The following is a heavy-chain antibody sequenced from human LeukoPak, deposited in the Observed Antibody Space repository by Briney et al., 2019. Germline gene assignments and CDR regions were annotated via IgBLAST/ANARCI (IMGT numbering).Heavy chain of an antibody. Sequence: GGSLRLSCAASGFTFSSYGMSWVRQAPGKGLEWVAIISYDGSDEYYADSVKGRFTISRDNAKNSLYLQMNSLRAEDTAVYYCARTAVPAASLSYYYYMDVWGKGTTVTISS. V-gene: IGHV3-30*03. J-gene: IGHJ6*03. CDR2: ISYDGSDE. CDR3: ARTAVPAASLSYYYYMDV. D-gene: IGHD2-2*01. CDR1: GFTFSSYG.